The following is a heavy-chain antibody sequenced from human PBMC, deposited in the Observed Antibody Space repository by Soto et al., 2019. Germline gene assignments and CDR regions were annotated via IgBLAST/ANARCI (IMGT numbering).Heavy chain of an antibody. V-gene: IGHV4-59*01. CDR3: ARDLWGYCGTDCYPLDV. D-gene: IGHD2-21*02. Sequence: SETLSLTCTVSGGSISSYYWSWIRQPPGKGLEWIGYMYNTGSTIYNPSFKSRVTISVDTSKNQFSLKLNSVTAADTAVYYCARDLWGYCGTDCYPLDVWGQGTTVTVSS. CDR2: MYNTGST. J-gene: IGHJ6*02. CDR1: GGSISSYY.